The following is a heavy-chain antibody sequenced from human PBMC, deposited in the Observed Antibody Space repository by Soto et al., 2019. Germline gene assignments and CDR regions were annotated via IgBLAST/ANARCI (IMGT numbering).Heavy chain of an antibody. J-gene: IGHJ3*02. Sequence: GGSLRLSCAASGFTFSSYGMHWVRQAPGKGLEWVAVISYDGSNKYYADSVKGRFTISRDNSKNTLYLQMNSLRAEDTAVYYCAKPTIVVVPAAKGSLSGQFGAFDIWGQGTMVTVSS. D-gene: IGHD2-2*01. V-gene: IGHV3-30*18. CDR3: AKPTIVVVPAAKGSLSGQFGAFDI. CDR1: GFTFSSYG. CDR2: ISYDGSNK.